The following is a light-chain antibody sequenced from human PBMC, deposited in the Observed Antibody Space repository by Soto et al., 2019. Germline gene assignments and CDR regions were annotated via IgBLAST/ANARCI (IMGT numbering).Light chain of an antibody. Sequence: QSVLTQPASVSGSPGQSITISCTGTSSDVGNYNLVSWYQQHPGKAPKLMFYEGSKRPSGVSNRFSGSKSGHTASLTISGLQAEDEADYYCCSYAGSTTFRVLFGGGTKLTVL. J-gene: IGLJ2*01. CDR2: EGS. V-gene: IGLV2-23*03. CDR1: SSDVGNYNL. CDR3: CSYAGSTTFRVL.